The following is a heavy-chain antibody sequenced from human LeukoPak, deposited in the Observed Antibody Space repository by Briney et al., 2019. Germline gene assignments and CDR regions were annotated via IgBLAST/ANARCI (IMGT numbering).Heavy chain of an antibody. J-gene: IGHJ4*02. Sequence: ASVKVSCKASGYTFTGYYMHWVRQAPGQGLEWMGWINPNSGGTNYAQKFQGRVTMTTDTSTSTAYMELRSLRSDDTAVYYCARDSPLAWGIVGATSRAFDYWGQGTLVTVSS. D-gene: IGHD1-26*01. CDR1: GYTFTGYY. V-gene: IGHV1-2*02. CDR3: ARDSPLAWGIVGATSRAFDY. CDR2: INPNSGGT.